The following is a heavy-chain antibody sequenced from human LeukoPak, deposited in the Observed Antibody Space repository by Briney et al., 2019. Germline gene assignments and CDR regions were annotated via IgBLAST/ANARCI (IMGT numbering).Heavy chain of an antibody. Sequence: ASVKVSRKASGYTFIGHYMHWVRQAPGQGLEWMGWINPNSGGTKYAQKFQGRVTMTRDTSITTAYMELSRLRSDDTALYYCARDRREVYKYGSGTFKFGENFFDSWGQGPSSPSPQ. V-gene: IGHV1-2*02. CDR2: INPNSGGT. J-gene: IGHJ4*02. CDR3: ARDRREVYKYGSGTFKFGENFFDS. D-gene: IGHD3-10*01. CDR1: GYTFIGHY.